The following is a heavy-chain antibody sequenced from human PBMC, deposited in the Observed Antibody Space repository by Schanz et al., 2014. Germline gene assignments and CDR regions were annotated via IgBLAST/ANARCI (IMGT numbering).Heavy chain of an antibody. Sequence: QVQLVQSGGEVKTPGASVKVSCKASGYTFTSYGISWVRQAPGQGLEWMGWISVYNGNTNYAQNFQGRVTMTTDTSTSTAYMELRSLRSDDTAVYYCASDLMAHHTILGVATYYGMDVWGQGTTVTVSS. CDR2: ISVYNGNT. V-gene: IGHV1-18*01. CDR3: ASDLMAHHTILGVATYYGMDV. D-gene: IGHD3-3*01. CDR1: GYTFTSYG. J-gene: IGHJ6*02.